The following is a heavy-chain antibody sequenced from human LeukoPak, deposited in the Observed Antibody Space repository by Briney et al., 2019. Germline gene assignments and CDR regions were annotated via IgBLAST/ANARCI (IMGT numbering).Heavy chain of an antibody. CDR2: ISGSGGST. V-gene: IGHV3-23*01. Sequence: GGSLRLSCAASGFTFSSYAMYWVRQAPGKGLEWVSGISGSGGSTYFADSVKGRFTISRDNSKNTLYLQMNSLRAEDTAVYYCAKDDSPGKEWLEVIDYWGQGTLVTVSS. J-gene: IGHJ4*02. CDR3: AKDDSPGKEWLEVIDY. CDR1: GFTFSSYA. D-gene: IGHD3-3*01.